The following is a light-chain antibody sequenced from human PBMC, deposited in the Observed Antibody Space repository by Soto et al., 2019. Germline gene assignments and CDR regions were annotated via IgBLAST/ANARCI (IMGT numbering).Light chain of an antibody. V-gene: IGKV3-20*01. CDR3: QQYGSAPTT. CDR1: QSVSSSY. J-gene: IGKJ1*01. Sequence: EIVLTQSPGTLSLSPGERATLSCRASQSVSSSYLAWYQQKPGQAPRLLISGASSRATGIPDRFSGSGSGTAFTLTISRLEPEDFAVYSCQQYGSAPTTFGQGTKVEIK. CDR2: GAS.